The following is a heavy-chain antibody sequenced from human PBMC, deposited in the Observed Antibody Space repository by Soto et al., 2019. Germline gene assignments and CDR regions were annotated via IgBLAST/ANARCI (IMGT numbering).Heavy chain of an antibody. D-gene: IGHD3-10*01. Sequence: QVQLQESGPGLVKPSGTLSLTCVVSGGSISSSDWWTWVRQPPGKGLEWIGEVYHSGSTHYNPSLCGRVTMLVDKSKNEFSLRLTSVTAADTAVYYCERTLVRGGRDYYLYAIDVWGQGTTVTVCS. CDR3: ERTLVRGGRDYYLYAIDV. CDR2: VYHSGST. J-gene: IGHJ6*02. CDR1: GGSISSSDW. V-gene: IGHV4-4*02.